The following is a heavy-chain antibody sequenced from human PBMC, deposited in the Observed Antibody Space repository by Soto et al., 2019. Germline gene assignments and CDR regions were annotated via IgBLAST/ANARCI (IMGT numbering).Heavy chain of an antibody. Sequence: DVQLVESGGGSVQPGGSLSLSCAATGFNFSYYWMHWVRQAPGQGLVWVSRIHSDGSATTDADSVKGRFTISRDNAKNTLYMQRNSLRAEDTAVYYCARGQWGAFDLWGQGTMVTVAS. V-gene: IGHV3-74*01. J-gene: IGHJ3*01. D-gene: IGHD1-26*01. CDR2: IHSDGSAT. CDR1: GFNFSYYW. CDR3: ARGQWGAFDL.